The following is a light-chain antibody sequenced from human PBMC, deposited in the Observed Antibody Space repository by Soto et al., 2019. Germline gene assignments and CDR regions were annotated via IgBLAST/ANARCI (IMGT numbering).Light chain of an antibody. CDR2: DAS. CDR1: QSVSSN. CDR3: HHYKSWPYT. J-gene: IGKJ2*01. Sequence: EIVMTQPPHTVSVATEERAILSCMASQSVSSNLAWYQQKPGQAPRLLIYDASTRAPGFPARFSGSGSGTEFTLTISSLQSEDFAVYYCHHYKSWPYTLGQGTKVDI. V-gene: IGKV3-15*01.